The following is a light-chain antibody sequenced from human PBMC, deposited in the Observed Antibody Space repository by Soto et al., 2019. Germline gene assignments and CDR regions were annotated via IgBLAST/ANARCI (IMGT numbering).Light chain of an antibody. CDR3: LLSYNGPYV. CDR1: TGAVTNGHY. Sequence: QSVVTQEPSLTVSPGGTVALTCGSSTGAVTNGHYPYRFQQKPGQAPRTLIYDTTNRHSWTPARFSGSLLGGKAALTLSGAQPEDEAEYYCLLSYNGPYVFGTGTKV. V-gene: IGLV7-46*01. CDR2: DTT. J-gene: IGLJ1*01.